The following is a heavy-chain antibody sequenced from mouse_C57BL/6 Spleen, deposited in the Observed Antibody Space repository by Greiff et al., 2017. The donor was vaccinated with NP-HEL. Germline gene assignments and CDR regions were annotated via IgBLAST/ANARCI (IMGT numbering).Heavy chain of an antibody. J-gene: IGHJ4*01. CDR1: GYSITSGYY. D-gene: IGHD5-1*01. CDR2: ISYDGSN. CDR3: ASSTYSYAMDY. Sequence: EVQVVESGPGLVKPSQSLSLTCSVTGYSITSGYYWNWIRQFPGNKLEWMGYISYDGSNNYNPSLKNRISITRDTSKNQFFLKLNSVTTEDTATYYCASSTYSYAMDYWGQGTSVTVSS. V-gene: IGHV3-6*01.